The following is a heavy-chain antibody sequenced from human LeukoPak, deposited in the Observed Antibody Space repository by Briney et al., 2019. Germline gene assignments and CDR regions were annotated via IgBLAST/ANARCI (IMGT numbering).Heavy chain of an antibody. Sequence: PSETLSLTCTVSGGSISSYYWSWIRQPAGKGLEWIGRIYTSGSTNYNPSLKSRVTMSVDTSKNQFSLKLSSVTAADTAVYYCARGGYDSSGYLFFDYWGQGTLVTVPS. J-gene: IGHJ4*02. D-gene: IGHD3-22*01. CDR2: IYTSGST. CDR1: GGSISSYY. V-gene: IGHV4-4*07. CDR3: ARGGYDSSGYLFFDY.